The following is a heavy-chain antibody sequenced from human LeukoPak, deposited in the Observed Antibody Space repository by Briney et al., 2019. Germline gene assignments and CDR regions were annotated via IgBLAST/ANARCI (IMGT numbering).Heavy chain of an antibody. CDR1: GGSISSGSYY. CDR2: IYTSGST. Sequence: SETLSLTCTVSGGSISSGSYYWSWIRQPAGKGLEWIGRIYTSGSTNYNPSLKSRVTISVDTSKNQFSLKLSSVTAADTAVYYCARSSPGGWDYWGQGTLVTVSS. CDR3: ARSSPGGWDY. J-gene: IGHJ4*02. V-gene: IGHV4-61*02. D-gene: IGHD6-19*01.